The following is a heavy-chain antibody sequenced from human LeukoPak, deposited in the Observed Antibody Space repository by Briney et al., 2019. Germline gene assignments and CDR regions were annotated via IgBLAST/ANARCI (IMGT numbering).Heavy chain of an antibody. CDR2: INPISGGT. CDR1: GYTFTGYY. J-gene: IGHJ6*02. Sequence: ASVWVSCKASGYTFTGYYLQWVRQAPGQGLEWMGWINPISGGTEYAQRFQGRVTMTRDKSISTAYMELSRLRSDDTAVYYCARDHCSANSCYEDYYNGVDVWGQGNIVTVSS. V-gene: IGHV1-2*02. CDR3: ARDHCSANSCYEDYYNGVDV. D-gene: IGHD2-2*01.